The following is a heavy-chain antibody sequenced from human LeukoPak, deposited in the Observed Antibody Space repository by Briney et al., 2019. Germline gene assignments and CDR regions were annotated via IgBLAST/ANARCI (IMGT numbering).Heavy chain of an antibody. CDR3: GRDRSPSY. J-gene: IGHJ4*02. Sequence: GGSLRLSCAASGFIFSSHWMSWVRQAPGKGLEWVANINEDGSEKFYVDSVKGRFTIRRDNAKNSLYLQMNSLRAEDTAIYFCGRDRSPSYWGQGTLVTVSS. CDR2: INEDGSEK. V-gene: IGHV3-7*03. CDR1: GFIFSSHW.